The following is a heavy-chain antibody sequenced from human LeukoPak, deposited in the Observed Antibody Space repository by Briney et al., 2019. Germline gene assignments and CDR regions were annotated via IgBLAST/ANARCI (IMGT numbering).Heavy chain of an antibody. D-gene: IGHD2-21*02. CDR3: AKDGGGDAFDY. J-gene: IGHJ4*02. Sequence: PGGSLRLSWAASGFTFSSYGMHWVRQAPGKGLEWVAVISYDGSNKYYADSVKGRFTISRDNSKNTLYLQMNSLRAEDTAVYYCAKDGGGDAFDYWGQGTLVTVSS. CDR1: GFTFSSYG. V-gene: IGHV3-30*18. CDR2: ISYDGSNK.